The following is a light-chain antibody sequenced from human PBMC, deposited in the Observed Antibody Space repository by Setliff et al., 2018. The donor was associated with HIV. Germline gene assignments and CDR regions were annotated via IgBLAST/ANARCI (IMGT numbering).Light chain of an antibody. CDR3: SSNTSSSPLYV. V-gene: IGLV2-14*01. J-gene: IGLJ1*01. CDR1: SSDVGDYQS. CDR2: EVS. Sequence: QSALTQPASVSGSLGQSITISCTGISSDVGDYQSVSWYQQCPGKAPKLIIYEVSDRPSGVSNRFSGSKSGNTASLTVSRLQAEDEADYFCSSNTSSSPLYVFATGTKVT.